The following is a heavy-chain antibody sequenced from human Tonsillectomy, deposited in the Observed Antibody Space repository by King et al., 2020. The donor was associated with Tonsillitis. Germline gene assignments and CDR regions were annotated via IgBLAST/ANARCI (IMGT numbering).Heavy chain of an antibody. J-gene: IGHJ4*02. Sequence: VQLVESGGGLVKPGGSLRLSCAASGFTFSSYSMNWVRQAPGKGLEWVSSISSSSSYIYYADSVKGRFTISRDNAKNSLYLQMNSLRAEDTAVYYCARDHEKGGYSYGFDYWGQGTLVTVSS. CDR2: ISSSSSYI. D-gene: IGHD5-18*01. CDR1: GFTFSSYS. V-gene: IGHV3-21*01. CDR3: ARDHEKGGYSYGFDY.